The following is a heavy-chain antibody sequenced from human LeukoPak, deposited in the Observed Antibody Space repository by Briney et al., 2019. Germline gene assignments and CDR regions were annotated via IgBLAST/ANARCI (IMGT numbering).Heavy chain of an antibody. D-gene: IGHD5-24*01. J-gene: IGHJ3*01. Sequence: SETLSLTCTVSGDSVRSSSYYWAWIRQPPGKGPEWIGSIYYSGITYYNPSLKSRVTISVDTSKNQFSLKVPSVTAADTAVYFCARHGNRDSSFKFWGQGTMVTVSS. CDR2: IYYSGIT. CDR3: ARHGNRDSSFKF. CDR1: GDSVRSSSYY. V-gene: IGHV4-39*01.